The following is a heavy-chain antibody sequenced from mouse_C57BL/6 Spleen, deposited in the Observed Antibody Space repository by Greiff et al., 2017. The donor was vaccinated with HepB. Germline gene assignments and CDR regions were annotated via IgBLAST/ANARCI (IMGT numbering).Heavy chain of an antibody. D-gene: IGHD1-1*02. CDR3: ARYGGPYWYFDV. CDR2: IDPSDSET. Sequence: QVQLQQPGAELVRPGSSVKLSCKASGYTFTSYWMHWVKQRPIQGLEWIGNIDPSDSETHYNQKFKDKATLTVDKSSSTAYMQLSSLTSEDSAVYYCARYGGPYWYFDVWGTGTTVTVSS. V-gene: IGHV1-52*01. J-gene: IGHJ1*03. CDR1: GYTFTSYW.